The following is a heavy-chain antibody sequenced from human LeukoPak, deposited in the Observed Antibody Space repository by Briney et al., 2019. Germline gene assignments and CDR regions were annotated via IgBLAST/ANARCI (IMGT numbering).Heavy chain of an antibody. J-gene: IGHJ6*02. Sequence: GGSLRLSCAGSGFTFSSYAMSWVRQAPGKGLEWVSAISGSGGSTYYADSVKGRFTISRDNSKNTLYLQMNSLRAEDRAVYYCAKDQSYDSSGYYWGYYYYYGMDVWGQGTTVTVSS. CDR2: ISGSGGST. V-gene: IGHV3-23*01. CDR1: GFTFSSYA. CDR3: AKDQSYDSSGYYWGYYYYYGMDV. D-gene: IGHD3-22*01.